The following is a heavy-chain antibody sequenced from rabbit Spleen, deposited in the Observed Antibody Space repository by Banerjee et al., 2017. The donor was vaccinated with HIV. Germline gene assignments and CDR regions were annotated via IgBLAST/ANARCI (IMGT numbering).Heavy chain of an antibody. J-gene: IGHJ4*01. CDR2: IYPGFGIT. CDR3: VRDQAGYTGYGPWYFNL. V-gene: IGHV1S47*01. CDR1: GIDLISNA. D-gene: IGHD7-1*01. Sequence: QEQLKETGGGLVQPGGSLTLSCKASGIDLISNAMSWVRQAPGKGLEWIGDIYPGFGITNYANWVKGRFTISSDNAQNTVDLQMNSLTAADTATYFCVRDQAGYTGYGPWYFNLWGPGTLVTVS.